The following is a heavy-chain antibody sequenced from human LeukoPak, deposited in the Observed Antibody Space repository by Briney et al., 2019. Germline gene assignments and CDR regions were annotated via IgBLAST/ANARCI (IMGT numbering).Heavy chain of an antibody. CDR3: TTYYDFWSGYYHVY. Sequence: GGSLRLSCAASGFTFSNAWMSWVRQAPGQGLEWVGRIKSKTDGGTTDYAAPVKGRFTISRDDSKNTLYLQMNSLKTEDTAVCYCTTYYDFWSGYYHVYWGQGTLVTVSS. D-gene: IGHD3-3*01. J-gene: IGHJ4*02. CDR2: IKSKTDGGTT. V-gene: IGHV3-15*01. CDR1: GFTFSNAW.